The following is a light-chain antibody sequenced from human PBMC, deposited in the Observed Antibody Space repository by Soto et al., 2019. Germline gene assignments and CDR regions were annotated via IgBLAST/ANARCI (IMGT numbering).Light chain of an antibody. V-gene: IGKV1-16*01. CDR1: QGISTY. CDR2: AAS. Sequence: DIQMTQSPSSLSASVGDRVTITCRASQGISTYLNWYQQKPGKAPKLLIYAASSLQSGVPSRFSGSGSGTDFTLTISSLQADDFATYYCQQYNSYSPTFGQGTKVDIK. J-gene: IGKJ1*01. CDR3: QQYNSYSPT.